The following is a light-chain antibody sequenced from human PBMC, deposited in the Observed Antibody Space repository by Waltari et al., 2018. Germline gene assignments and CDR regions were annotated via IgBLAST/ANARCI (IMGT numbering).Light chain of an antibody. CDR1: KIGSNS. V-gene: IGLV3-21*04. CDR2: YDS. CDR3: LVWHSTTDHHGV. J-gene: IGLJ2*01. Sequence: SYVVTQSPSVSVAPGGPARITCGGDKIGSNSVHWYQQRPGQAPVLVISYDSDRPSGIPERCSGSNSGNTATLTISWVEAEDEADYYCLVWHSTTDHHGVFGGGTKLTVL.